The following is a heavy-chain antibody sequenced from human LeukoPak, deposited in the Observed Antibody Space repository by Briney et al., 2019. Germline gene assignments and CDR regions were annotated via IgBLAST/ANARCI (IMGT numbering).Heavy chain of an antibody. J-gene: IGHJ4*02. Sequence: ASVKVSCKASGYTFTGYYMHWVRQAPGQGLEWRGWFNPDSGGTNYAQKFQGRVTMTRDTSTSTAYMELSSLRSDDTAFYYCARDTITVTTPYFDYWGQGTLVTVPS. CDR2: FNPDSGGT. CDR1: GYTFTGYY. V-gene: IGHV1-2*02. CDR3: ARDTITVTTPYFDY. D-gene: IGHD4-17*01.